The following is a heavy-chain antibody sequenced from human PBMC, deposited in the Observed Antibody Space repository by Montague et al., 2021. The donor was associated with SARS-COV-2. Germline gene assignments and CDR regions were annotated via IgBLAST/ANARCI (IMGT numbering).Heavy chain of an antibody. CDR3: VRGSPWFGELFIYYMDV. CDR2: IKRKGDST. D-gene: IGHD3-10*01. Sequence: SLRLSWAASGFTFDDYGMSWVRQAPGKGLEWVSGIKRKGDSTGYEDSVKGRFTISRDNAKNSLYLQMNSLRAEDTALYYCVRGSPWFGELFIYYMDVWGKGTTVTVSS. J-gene: IGHJ6*03. CDR1: GFTFDDYG. V-gene: IGHV3-20*04.